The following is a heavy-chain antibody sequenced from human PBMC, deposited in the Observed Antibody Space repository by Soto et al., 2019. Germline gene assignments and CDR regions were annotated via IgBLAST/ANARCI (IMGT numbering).Heavy chain of an antibody. D-gene: IGHD3-16*02. Sequence: ASVTVSCTASGYTFTSYGISWVRQAPGQGLEWMGWISAYNGNTNYAQKLQGRVTMTTDTSTSTAYMELRSLRSDGTAVYYCARAITFGGVIVPGYMDVWGKGTTVTVSS. CDR1: GYTFTSYG. CDR2: ISAYNGNT. CDR3: ARAITFGGVIVPGYMDV. V-gene: IGHV1-18*01. J-gene: IGHJ6*03.